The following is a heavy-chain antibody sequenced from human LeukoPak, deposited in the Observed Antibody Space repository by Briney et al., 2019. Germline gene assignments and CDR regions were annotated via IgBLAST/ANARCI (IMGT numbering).Heavy chain of an antibody. CDR2: IYSGGST. D-gene: IGHD2-2*01. Sequence: GGSLRLSCAASGFTVSSNYMSWVRQAPGKGLEWVSVIYSGGSTYYADSVKGRFTISRDNFKNTLYLQMNSLRAEDTAVYYCARDTVPAATDAFDIWGQGTMVTVSS. J-gene: IGHJ3*02. CDR3: ARDTVPAATDAFDI. CDR1: GFTVSSNY. V-gene: IGHV3-66*02.